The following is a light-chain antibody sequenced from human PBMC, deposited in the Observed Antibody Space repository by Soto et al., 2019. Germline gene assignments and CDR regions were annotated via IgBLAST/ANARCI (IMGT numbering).Light chain of an antibody. CDR3: SPDTSTRGRI. CDR1: SSDVGGYKY. Sequence: QSALTQPASVSGSPGQSITISCTGTSSDVGGYKYVSWYQQHPGKAPKLMIYEVSNRPSGVSNRFSGSKSGNTASLTISGLQTEDEADYYCSPDTSTRGRIFGGGTKLTVL. CDR2: EVS. V-gene: IGLV2-14*01. J-gene: IGLJ2*01.